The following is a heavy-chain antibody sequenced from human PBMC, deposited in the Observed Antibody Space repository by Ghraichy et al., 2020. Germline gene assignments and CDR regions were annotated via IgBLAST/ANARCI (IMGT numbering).Heavy chain of an antibody. CDR2: IWYDGSNK. J-gene: IGHJ4*02. CDR3: ARDNGDYYFDY. D-gene: IGHD4-17*01. Sequence: GGSLRLSCAASGFTFSSYGMHWVRQAPGKGLEWVAVIWYDGSNKYYADSVKGRFTISRDNSKNTLYLQMNSLRAEDTAVYYCARDNGDYYFDYWGQGTLVTVSS. V-gene: IGHV3-33*01. CDR1: GFTFSSYG.